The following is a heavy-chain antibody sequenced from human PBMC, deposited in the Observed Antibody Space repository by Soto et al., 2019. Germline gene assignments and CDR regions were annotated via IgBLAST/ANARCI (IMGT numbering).Heavy chain of an antibody. J-gene: IGHJ4*02. Sequence: HSETLSLTCTVSGGSISSGGYYWSWIRQHPGKGLEWIGYIYYSGSTYYNPSLKSRVTISVDTSKNQFSLKLSSVTAADTAVYYCARDSMSEISYWGQGTLVTVSS. CDR3: ARDSMSEISY. V-gene: IGHV4-31*03. CDR1: GGSISSGGYY. D-gene: IGHD3-10*02. CDR2: IYYSGST.